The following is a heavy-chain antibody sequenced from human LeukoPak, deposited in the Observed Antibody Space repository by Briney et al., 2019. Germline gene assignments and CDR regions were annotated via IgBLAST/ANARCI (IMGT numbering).Heavy chain of an antibody. CDR1: GFTFSSYG. J-gene: IGHJ6*02. CDR2: IWYDGSNK. V-gene: IGHV3-33*08. CDR3: ARDGGYCSSTSCSPDRGYYYYGMDV. Sequence: GGSLRLSCAASGFTFSSYGMHWVRQAPGKGLEWVAVIWYDGSNKYYADSVKGRFTISRDNSKNTLYLQMGSLRAEDTAVYYCARDGGYCSSTSCSPDRGYYYYGMDVWGQGTTVTVSS. D-gene: IGHD2-2*01.